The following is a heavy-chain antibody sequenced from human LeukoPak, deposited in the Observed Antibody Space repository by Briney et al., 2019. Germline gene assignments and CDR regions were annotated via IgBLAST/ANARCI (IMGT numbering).Heavy chain of an antibody. CDR3: ARQTGSGLFILP. CDR2: IYYSGNT. J-gene: IGHJ4*02. CDR1: GVSISSSNSY. D-gene: IGHD3/OR15-3a*01. V-gene: IGHV4-39*01. Sequence: SETLSLTCTVSGVSISSSNSYWRWMRQPPGKGLEWTGSIYYSGNTYYNASLKSQVSISIDTSKNQFSLRLTSVTAADTAVYYCARQTGSGLFILPGGQGTLVTVSS.